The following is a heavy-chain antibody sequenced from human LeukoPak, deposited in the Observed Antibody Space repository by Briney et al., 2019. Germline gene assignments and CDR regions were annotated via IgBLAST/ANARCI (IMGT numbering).Heavy chain of an antibody. CDR3: ARPSYYYDSSGSVSGAFDI. Sequence: GGSLRLSCGASGFSFSSYWMSWVRQAPGKGLEWVANIKQDGGEKYYVDSVKGRFTISRDSAKNSLYLQMNSLRAEDTAVYYCARPSYYYDSSGSVSGAFDIWGQGTMVTVSS. CDR1: GFSFSSYW. V-gene: IGHV3-7*04. J-gene: IGHJ3*02. D-gene: IGHD3-22*01. CDR2: IKQDGGEK.